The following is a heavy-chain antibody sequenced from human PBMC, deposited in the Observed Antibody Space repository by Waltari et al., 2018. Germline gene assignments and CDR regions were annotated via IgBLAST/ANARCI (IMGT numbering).Heavy chain of an antibody. CDR1: GGSISSSSYY. V-gene: IGHV4-39*01. CDR3: ARHPAMTIMLWYFDL. D-gene: IGHD2-8*01. J-gene: IGHJ2*01. CDR2: IYYSGSP. Sequence: QLQLQESGPGLVKPSETLSLTCTVSGGSISSSSYYWGWIRQPPGKGLEWIGSIYYSGSPYYNPSLKSRVTISVDTSKNQFSLKLSSVTAADMAVYYCARHPAMTIMLWYFDLWGRGTLVTVSS.